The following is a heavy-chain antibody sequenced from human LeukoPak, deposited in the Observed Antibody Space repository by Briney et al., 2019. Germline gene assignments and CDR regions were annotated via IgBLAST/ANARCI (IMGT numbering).Heavy chain of an antibody. Sequence: ASVKVSCKASGYIFTNYGISWVRQAPGQGLEWMGWISAYNGNTNYAQKLQGRVTMTTDTSTSTAYMELRSLRSDDTAVYYCASTRGYNFRWFDPWGQGTLVTVSS. CDR2: ISAYNGNT. J-gene: IGHJ5*02. D-gene: IGHD5-24*01. CDR3: ASTRGYNFRWFDP. V-gene: IGHV1-18*01. CDR1: GYIFTNYG.